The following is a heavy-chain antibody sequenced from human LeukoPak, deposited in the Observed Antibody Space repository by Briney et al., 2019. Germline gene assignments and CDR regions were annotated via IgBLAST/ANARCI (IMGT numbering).Heavy chain of an antibody. CDR3: AKDHPRNPTGMDV. D-gene: IGHD1-1*01. J-gene: IGHJ6*02. V-gene: IGHV3-23*01. CDR1: GFTFSSYG. CDR2: ISGSGGST. Sequence: GRSLRLSCAASGFTFSSYGMHWVRQAPGKGLEWVSAISGSGGSTYYADSVKGRFTISRDNSKNTLYLQMNSLRAEDTAVYYCAKDHPRNPTGMDVWGQGTTVTVSS.